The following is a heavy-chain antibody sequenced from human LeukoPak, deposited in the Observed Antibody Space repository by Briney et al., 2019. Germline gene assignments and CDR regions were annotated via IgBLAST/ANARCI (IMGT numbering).Heavy chain of an antibody. CDR1: GGSISGQY. CDR2: VSYSGST. V-gene: IGHV4-59*08. J-gene: IGHJ4*02. CDR3: ARHVGATDFDY. Sequence: PSETLSLTCTVSGGSISGQYWSWIRQPPGKGLEWIGFVSYSGSTNYNPSLKSRVTISVDTSKNQFSLKLSSVTAADTAVYYCARHVGATDFDYWGQGTLVTVSS. D-gene: IGHD1-26*01.